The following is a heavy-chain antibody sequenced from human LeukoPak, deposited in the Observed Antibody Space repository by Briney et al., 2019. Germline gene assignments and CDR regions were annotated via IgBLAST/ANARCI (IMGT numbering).Heavy chain of an antibody. CDR3: ARDRVDTAMVPFDY. CDR1: GGTFSSYA. Sequence: SVNVSCKASGGTFSSYAISWVRQAPGQGLEWMGGIIPIFGTANYAQKFQGRVTITADESTSTAYMELSSLRSEDTAVYYCARDRVDTAMVPFDYWGQGTLVTVSS. CDR2: IIPIFGTA. J-gene: IGHJ4*02. D-gene: IGHD5-18*01. V-gene: IGHV1-69*13.